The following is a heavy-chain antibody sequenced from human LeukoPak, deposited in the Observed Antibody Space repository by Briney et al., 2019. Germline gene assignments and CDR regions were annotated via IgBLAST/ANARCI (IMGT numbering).Heavy chain of an antibody. CDR2: ISANNGDT. D-gene: IGHD1-7*01. CDR1: DYTFTNYG. V-gene: IGHV1-18*01. J-gene: IGHJ4*02. Sequence: GASVKVSCKASDYTFTNYGISWVRQAPEQGLEWMGWISANNGDTLYAQKFQGRATMTTDTSTNTAYMELRSLRSDDTAAYYCARPHNWNYATDHWGQGTLVTVSS. CDR3: ARPHNWNYATDH.